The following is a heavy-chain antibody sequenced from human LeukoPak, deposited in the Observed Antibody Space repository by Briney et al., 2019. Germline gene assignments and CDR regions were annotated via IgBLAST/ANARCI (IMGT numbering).Heavy chain of an antibody. V-gene: IGHV3-21*01. Sequence: GGSLRLSCAASGFTFSSYSMNWVRQAPGKGLEWVSSISSSSSYIYYADSVKGRFTIPRDNARNSLYLQMNSLRAEDTAVYYCARDGLAAATLHWCFDLWGRGTLVTVSS. CDR2: ISSSSSYI. CDR3: ARDGLAAATLHWCFDL. D-gene: IGHD2-15*01. J-gene: IGHJ2*01. CDR1: GFTFSSYS.